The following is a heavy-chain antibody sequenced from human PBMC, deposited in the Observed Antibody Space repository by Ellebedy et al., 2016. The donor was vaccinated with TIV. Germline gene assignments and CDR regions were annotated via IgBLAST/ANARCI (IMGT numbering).Heavy chain of an antibody. D-gene: IGHD5/OR15-5a*01. CDR1: GYSFTSNW. V-gene: IGHV5-51*01. CDR2: IYPGNSDT. J-gene: IGHJ4*02. Sequence: GESLKISCKGSGYSFTSNWIGWVRQMPGKGLEWMGMIYPGNSDTRYTPSFQGQVTISADKPIRTAYLQWSRLKASDTAMYYCATSRLSVYDYYSWGQGTLVTVSS. CDR3: ATSRLSVYDYYS.